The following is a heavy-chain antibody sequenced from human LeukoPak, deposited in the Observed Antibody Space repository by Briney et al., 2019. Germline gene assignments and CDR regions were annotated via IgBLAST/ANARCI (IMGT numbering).Heavy chain of an antibody. CDR1: GGSIRSYY. CDR3: ASLRARPPYYYYYMDV. CDR2: IYYSGST. J-gene: IGHJ6*03. Sequence: SETLSLTCTVSGGSIRSYYWSWIRQPPGKGLEWIGYIYYSGSTNYNPSLKSRVTISVDTSKNQFSLKLSSVTAADTAVYYCASLRARPPYYYYYMDVWGKGTTVTVSS. V-gene: IGHV4-59*01. D-gene: IGHD6-6*01.